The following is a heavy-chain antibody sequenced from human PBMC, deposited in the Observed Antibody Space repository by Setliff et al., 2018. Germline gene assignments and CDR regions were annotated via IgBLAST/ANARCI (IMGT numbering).Heavy chain of an antibody. CDR3: ARADHLVTTTFDY. CDR2: INTKTGDP. V-gene: IGHV7-4-1*02. CDR1: GYSLSNYV. Sequence: ASVKVSCKASGYSLSNYVMNWVRQAPGQGLEWMGWINTKTGDPTYAQGYTGRFAFSSDTSDSATYLDISNLRAEDTATYYCARADHLVTTTFDYWGRGTLVTVSS. J-gene: IGHJ4*01. D-gene: IGHD4-17*01.